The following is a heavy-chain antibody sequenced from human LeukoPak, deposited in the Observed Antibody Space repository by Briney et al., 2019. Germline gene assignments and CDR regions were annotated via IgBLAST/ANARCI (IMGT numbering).Heavy chain of an antibody. D-gene: IGHD2-15*01. V-gene: IGHV1-69*04. CDR2: IIPILGIA. J-gene: IGHJ4*02. CDR1: GGTFSSYA. CDR3: AREYCSGGSCAHNDY. Sequence: GASVKVSCKASGGTFSSYAISWVRQAPGQGLEWMGRIIPILGIANYAQKFQGRVTITADKSTSTAYMELSSLRSEDTAVYYCAREYCSGGSCAHNDYWGQGTLVTVSS.